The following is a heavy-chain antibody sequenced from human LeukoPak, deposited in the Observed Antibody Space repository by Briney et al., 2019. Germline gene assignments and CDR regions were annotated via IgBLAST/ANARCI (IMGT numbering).Heavy chain of an antibody. CDR3: ARAMNSWFLLDLDY. V-gene: IGHV1-2*02. Sequence: ASVKVSCKASGYTFTFYYINWVRQAPGQGLERKGWIDPNSGDTKYVEKFQGRVTMTRDTSFSTAYMALSSLRSDDTAMYYCARAMNSWFLLDLDYWGQGNLVTVSS. J-gene: IGHJ4*02. CDR2: IDPNSGDT. CDR1: GYTFTFYY. D-gene: IGHD3-22*01.